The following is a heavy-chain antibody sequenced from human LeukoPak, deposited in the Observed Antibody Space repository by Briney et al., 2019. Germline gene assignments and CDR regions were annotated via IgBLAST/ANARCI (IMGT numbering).Heavy chain of an antibody. V-gene: IGHV3-11*01. Sequence: GGSLRLSCAASGFTFSDYYMSWIRQAPGKGLEWVSYISSSGSTIYYADSVKGRFTISRDNAKNSLYLQMNSLRAEVTAVYYCARDHDYGDFDYWGQGTLVTVSS. CDR3: ARDHDYGDFDY. J-gene: IGHJ4*02. CDR2: ISSSGSTI. CDR1: GFTFSDYY. D-gene: IGHD4-17*01.